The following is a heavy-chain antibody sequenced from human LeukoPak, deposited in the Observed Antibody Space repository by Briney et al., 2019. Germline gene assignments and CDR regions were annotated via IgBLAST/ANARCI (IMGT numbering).Heavy chain of an antibody. V-gene: IGHV3-21*01. CDR1: GFTFSSYS. Sequence: GGSLRLSCAASGFTFSSYSMNWVGQAPGKGLEWVSSISSSSSYIYYADSVKGRFTISRDNAKNSLYLQMNSLRAEDTAVYYCAREMVVPAAMGFDYWGQGTLVTVSS. CDR3: AREMVVPAAMGFDY. J-gene: IGHJ4*02. D-gene: IGHD2-2*01. CDR2: ISSSSSYI.